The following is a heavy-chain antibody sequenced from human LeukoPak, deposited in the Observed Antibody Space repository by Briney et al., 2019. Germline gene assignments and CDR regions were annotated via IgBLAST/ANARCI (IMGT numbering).Heavy chain of an antibody. CDR1: GFTFNTYT. CDR2: ISGSSGII. V-gene: IGHV3-48*01. Sequence: HPGGSLRLSCAASGFTFNTYTMNWVRQAPGKGLEWVSYISGSSGIIDYADSVRGRFTISRDNAKNSLYLQMNSLRAEDTAVYYCVTPLDYYDRSDSHQGGDWGQGTLVTVSS. CDR3: VTPLDYYDRSDSHQGGD. J-gene: IGHJ4*02. D-gene: IGHD3-22*01.